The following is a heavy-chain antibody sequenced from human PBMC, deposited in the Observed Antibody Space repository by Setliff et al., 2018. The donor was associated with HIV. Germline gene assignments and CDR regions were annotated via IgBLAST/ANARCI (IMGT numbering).Heavy chain of an antibody. CDR2: IYYSGST. CDR1: GGSISSHY. CDR3: VTVKRFADYVDS. V-gene: IGHV4-59*11. J-gene: IGHJ4*02. D-gene: IGHD3-10*01. Sequence: SETLSLTCTVSGGSISSHYWSWIRQPPGKGLEWIGYIYYSGSTNYNPSLKSRVTISIDTSKNHFTLELNFVTAADTAMYYCVTVKRFADYVDSWGQGTLVTVSS.